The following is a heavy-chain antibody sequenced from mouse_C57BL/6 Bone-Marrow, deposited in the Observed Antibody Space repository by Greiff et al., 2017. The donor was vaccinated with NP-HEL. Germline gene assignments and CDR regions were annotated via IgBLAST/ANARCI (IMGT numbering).Heavy chain of an antibody. CDR1: GFTFSDYG. CDR3: ARAGGWYFDV. Sequence: EVKLVESGGGLVKPGGSLKLSCAASGFTFSDYGMHWVRQAPEKGLEWVAYISSGSSTIYYADTVKGRFTISRDNAKNTLFLQMTSLRSEDTAMYYCARAGGWYFDVWGTGTTVTVSS. V-gene: IGHV5-17*01. CDR2: ISSGSSTI. J-gene: IGHJ1*03.